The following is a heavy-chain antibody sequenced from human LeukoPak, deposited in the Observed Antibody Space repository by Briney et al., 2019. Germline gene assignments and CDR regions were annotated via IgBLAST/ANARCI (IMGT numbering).Heavy chain of an antibody. D-gene: IGHD2-2*01. V-gene: IGHV4-34*01. J-gene: IGHJ4*02. Sequence: SETLSLTCAVYGGSFSGYYWSWIRQPPGKGLEWIGEINHNGSTNYNPSLKSRVTISVDTSKNQFSLKLSSVTAADTAVYYCASRGTGYCSSTSCYSFDYWGQGTLVTVSS. CDR3: ASRGTGYCSSTSCYSFDY. CDR2: INHNGST. CDR1: GGSFSGYY.